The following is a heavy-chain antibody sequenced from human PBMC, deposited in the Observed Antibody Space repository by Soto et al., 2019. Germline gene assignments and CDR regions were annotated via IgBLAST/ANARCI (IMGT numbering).Heavy chain of an antibody. CDR3: ASDTGNFFDY. Sequence: ASVKVSCKASGCTFTSYSVSWVRKAPGQGLEWVGWIGPSSGNTDSARNLQGRLTMTTDTSTSTAYMELRSLRSDDTAVYYCASDTGNFFDYWGQETLATV. V-gene: IGHV1-18*01. CDR2: IGPSSGNT. J-gene: IGHJ4*02. CDR1: GCTFTSYS.